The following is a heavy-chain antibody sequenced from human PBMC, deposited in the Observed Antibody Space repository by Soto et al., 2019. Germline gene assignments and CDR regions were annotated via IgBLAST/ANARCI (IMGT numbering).Heavy chain of an antibody. D-gene: IGHD7-27*01. V-gene: IGHV3-30*18. Sequence: GGSLRLSCAASGFTFSSYGMHWVRQAPGKGLEWVAVISYDGSNKYYADSVKGRFTISRDNSKNTLYLQMNSLRAEDTAVYYCAKDLTSRRGYYYYGMDVWGQGTTVTVYS. J-gene: IGHJ6*02. CDR3: AKDLTSRRGYYYYGMDV. CDR2: ISYDGSNK. CDR1: GFTFSSYG.